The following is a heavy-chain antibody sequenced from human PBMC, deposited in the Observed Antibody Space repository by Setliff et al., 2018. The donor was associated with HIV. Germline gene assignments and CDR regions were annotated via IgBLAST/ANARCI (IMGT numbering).Heavy chain of an antibody. CDR3: ARVVGADDAFAF. Sequence: SETLSLTCAVSGYSISSGYYWGWIRQPPGKGLEWIGSIYHSGSTYYNPSLKSRVTISVDTSKNQFSLKLSSVTAADTAVYYCARVVGADDAFAFWGQGTMVTVSS. CDR2: IYHSGST. D-gene: IGHD1-26*01. V-gene: IGHV4-38-2*01. CDR1: GYSISSGYY. J-gene: IGHJ3*01.